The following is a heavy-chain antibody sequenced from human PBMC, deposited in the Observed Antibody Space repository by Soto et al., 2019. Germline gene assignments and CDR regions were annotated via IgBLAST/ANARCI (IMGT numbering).Heavy chain of an antibody. CDR2: INAGNGNT. Sequence: ASAKVSCKASGYTFTGYAMHWVRQAPGQGLEWMGWINAGNGNTKYSQKFQGRVTITRDTSASTAYMELSSLRSEDTAVYYCAREQAAAFDYWGQGTLVTVSS. V-gene: IGHV1-3*01. CDR3: AREQAAAFDY. CDR1: GYTFTGYA. J-gene: IGHJ4*02. D-gene: IGHD6-13*01.